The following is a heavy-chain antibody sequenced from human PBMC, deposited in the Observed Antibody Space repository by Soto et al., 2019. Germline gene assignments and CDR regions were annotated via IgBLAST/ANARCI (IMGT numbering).Heavy chain of an antibody. CDR2: NIPMSGTA. CDR1: GGTFSSYG. Sequence: ASVKVSCKTSGGTFSSYGISWVRQAPGQGLEWMGGNIPMSGTATYAQKFQGRVTITADKSTSTAYMELSSLRSEDTAVYYCASDDCSSTSCLYGMDVWGQGTRVTV. D-gene: IGHD2-2*01. V-gene: IGHV1-69*06. CDR3: ASDDCSSTSCLYGMDV. J-gene: IGHJ6*02.